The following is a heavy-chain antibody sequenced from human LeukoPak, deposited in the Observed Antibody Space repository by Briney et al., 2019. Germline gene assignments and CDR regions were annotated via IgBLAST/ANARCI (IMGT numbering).Heavy chain of an antibody. CDR2: ISSSSSTI. CDR3: ARLRGYYFDAFDI. V-gene: IGHV3-48*04. CDR1: GSTFSSYS. Sequence: GGPLRLSYAASGSTFSSYSMNWVRQAPGKGLVWVSYISSSSSTIYYAASVKGRFTISRDNAKNSLYLQMNTLRAEDPAVYYCARLRGYYFDAFDIWGQGTMLTVSS. J-gene: IGHJ3*02. D-gene: IGHD3-22*01.